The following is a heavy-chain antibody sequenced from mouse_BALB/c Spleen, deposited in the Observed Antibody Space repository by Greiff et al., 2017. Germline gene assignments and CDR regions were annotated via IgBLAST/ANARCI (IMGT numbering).Heavy chain of an antibody. CDR3: AGEVYYGSDRYDLDY. CDR2: INPGSGGT. Sequence: QVQLQQSGAELVRPGTSVKVSCKASGYAFTNYLIEWVKQRPGQGLEWIGVINPGSGGTNYNEKFKGKATLTADKSSSTAYMQLSSLTSDDSAVYFYAGEVYYGSDRYDLDYWGQGTTVTVSS. V-gene: IGHV1-54*01. D-gene: IGHD2-1*01. J-gene: IGHJ4*01. CDR1: GYAFTNYL.